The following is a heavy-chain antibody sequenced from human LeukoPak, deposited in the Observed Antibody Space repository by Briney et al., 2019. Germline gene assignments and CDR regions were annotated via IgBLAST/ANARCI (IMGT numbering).Heavy chain of an antibody. CDR1: GGSFSGYY. D-gene: IGHD6-13*01. J-gene: IGHJ5*02. CDR2: INHSGST. Sequence: SETLSLTCAVYGGSFSGYYWSWIRQPPGKGLEWIGEINHSGSTNYNPSLKSRVTISVDTSKNQFSLKLSSVTAADTAVCYCARVWYSSSWYNWFDPWGQGTLVTVSS. V-gene: IGHV4-34*01. CDR3: ARVWYSSSWYNWFDP.